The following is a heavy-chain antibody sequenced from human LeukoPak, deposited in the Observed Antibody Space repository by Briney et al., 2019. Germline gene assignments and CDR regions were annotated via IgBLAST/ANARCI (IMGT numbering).Heavy chain of an antibody. Sequence: SVKDSCKASGGTFSSYAISWVRQAPGQELEWMGRIIPIFGTANYEQKFQGRVTITTDESTSTAYMERSSLRSEDTAVYYCARDPSPLTGEFDYWGQGTLVTVSS. CDR2: IIPIFGTA. CDR3: ARDPSPLTGEFDY. J-gene: IGHJ4*02. CDR1: GGTFSSYA. D-gene: IGHD7-27*01. V-gene: IGHV1-69*05.